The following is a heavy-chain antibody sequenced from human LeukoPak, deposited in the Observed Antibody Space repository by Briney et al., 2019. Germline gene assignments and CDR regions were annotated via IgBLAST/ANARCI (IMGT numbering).Heavy chain of an antibody. CDR2: INQDGSEK. Sequence: PEGSLRLSCAASGFTFSSYWMSWVRQAPGKGLEWVANINQDGSEKYYVDSVKGRFTMSRDNAKNSLYLQMNSLRAEDTAVYYCARHRGYSYGYRDYWGQGTLVTVSS. D-gene: IGHD5-18*01. J-gene: IGHJ4*02. CDR1: GFTFSSYW. V-gene: IGHV3-7*01. CDR3: ARHRGYSYGYRDY.